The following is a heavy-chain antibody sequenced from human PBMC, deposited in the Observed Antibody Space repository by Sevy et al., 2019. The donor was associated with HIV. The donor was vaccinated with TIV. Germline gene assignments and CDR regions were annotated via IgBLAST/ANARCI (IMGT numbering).Heavy chain of an antibody. D-gene: IGHD3-22*01. CDR1: GGSISSGDYY. Sequence: SETLSLTCTVSGGSISSGDYYWSWIRQPPGKGLEWIGCIYYSGSTYYNPSLKSRVTISVDTSKNQFSLRLSSVTAADTAVYYCANSDSSGYYLDYWGQGTLVTVSS. CDR2: IYYSGST. V-gene: IGHV4-30-4*01. J-gene: IGHJ4*02. CDR3: ANSDSSGYYLDY.